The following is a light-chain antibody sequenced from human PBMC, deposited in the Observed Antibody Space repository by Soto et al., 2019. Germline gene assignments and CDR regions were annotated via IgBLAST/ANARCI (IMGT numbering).Light chain of an antibody. J-gene: IGKJ1*01. CDR3: QQYDSSPRK. CDR2: GAS. V-gene: IGKV3-20*01. Sequence: EIVLTQSPGTLSLSPGERATLSCRASQSVSSSYLAWYQQKPGQAPRLLIYGASSRATGIPDRFSGSGSGTDFTLTISRLEPEDVAVYDCQQYDSSPRKFGQGTKVAIK. CDR1: QSVSSSY.